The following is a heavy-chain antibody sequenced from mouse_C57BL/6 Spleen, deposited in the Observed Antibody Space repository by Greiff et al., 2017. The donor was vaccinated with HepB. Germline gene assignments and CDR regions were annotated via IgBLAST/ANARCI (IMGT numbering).Heavy chain of an antibody. CDR3: TRWTFITTVVSDY. V-gene: IGHV1-5*01. D-gene: IGHD1-1*01. CDR1: GYTFTSYW. J-gene: IGHJ2*01. CDR2: IYPGNSDT. Sequence: EVQLQQSGTVLARPGASVKMSCKTSGYTFTSYWMHWVKQRPGQGLEWIGAIYPGNSDTSYNQKFKGKAKLTAVTSASTAYMELSSLTNEDSAVYYCTRWTFITTVVSDYWGQGTTLTVSS.